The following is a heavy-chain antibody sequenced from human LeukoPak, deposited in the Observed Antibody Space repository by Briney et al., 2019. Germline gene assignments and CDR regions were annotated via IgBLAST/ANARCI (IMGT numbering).Heavy chain of an antibody. Sequence: ASVKVSCKASGYTFTSYGISWVRQAPGQGLEWMGWMSPNSGNTGYAQKFQGRITMTRDTSISTAYMELSSLRSEDTAVYYCARNLYNTGDFESWGQGTLVTVSS. CDR2: MSPNSGNT. D-gene: IGHD1-14*01. V-gene: IGHV1-8*02. CDR1: GYTFTSYG. J-gene: IGHJ4*02. CDR3: ARNLYNTGDFES.